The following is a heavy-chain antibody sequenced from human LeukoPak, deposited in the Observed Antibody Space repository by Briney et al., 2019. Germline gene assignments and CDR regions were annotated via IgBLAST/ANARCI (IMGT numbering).Heavy chain of an antibody. D-gene: IGHD4-17*01. Sequence: GGSLRLSCAASGFTFSSYWMSWVRQAPGKGLEWVASIRQDGSEKYYVDSVRGRFTISRDNAKNSLYLQMNSLRAEDTALYYCARAPGEGWFDPWGQGTLVTVSS. V-gene: IGHV3-7*01. CDR1: GFTFSSYW. CDR3: ARAPGEGWFDP. J-gene: IGHJ5*02. CDR2: IRQDGSEK.